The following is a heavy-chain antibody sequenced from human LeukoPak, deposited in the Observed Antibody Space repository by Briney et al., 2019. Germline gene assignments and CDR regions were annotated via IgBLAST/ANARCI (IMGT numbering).Heavy chain of an antibody. Sequence: PSETLSLTCAVYGGSFSGYYWSLIRQPPGKGLEWIGEINHSGSTNYNPSLKSRVTISVDTSKNQFSLKLSSVTAADTAVYYCARGPRYVDVWGKGTTVTVSS. CDR3: ARGPRYVDV. J-gene: IGHJ6*03. CDR2: INHSGST. CDR1: GGSFSGYY. V-gene: IGHV4-34*01.